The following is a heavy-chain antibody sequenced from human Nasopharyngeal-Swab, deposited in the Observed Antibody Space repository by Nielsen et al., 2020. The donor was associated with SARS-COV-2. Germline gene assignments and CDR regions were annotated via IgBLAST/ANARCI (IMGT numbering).Heavy chain of an antibody. V-gene: IGHV3-48*04. CDR2: ISSTGSTI. J-gene: IGHJ4*02. CDR3: ARDPLGMVGAHIDY. Sequence: GGSLRLSCAASGFTFSSYSMNWVRQAPGKGLEWVSYISSTGSTIYYADSVKGRFTISRDNAKNSLYLQMDSLRAEDTAVYYCARDPLGMVGAHIDYWGQGTLVTASS. D-gene: IGHD1-26*01. CDR1: GFTFSSYS.